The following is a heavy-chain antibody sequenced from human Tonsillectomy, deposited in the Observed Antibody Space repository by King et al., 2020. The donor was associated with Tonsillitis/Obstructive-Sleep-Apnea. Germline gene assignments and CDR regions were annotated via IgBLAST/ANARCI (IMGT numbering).Heavy chain of an antibody. CDR1: GGSFSGYY. CDR2: INHSGST. J-gene: IGHJ6*03. CDR3: ARGLGGKVVPAANIYYNYYTLYV. Sequence: VQLQQWGAGLLKPSETLSLTCAVYGGSFSGYYWSWIRQPPGKGLEWIGEINHSGSTNYNPSLTSRVTISVDTSKNQFSLKLISVTAADTAVYYCARGLGGKVVPAANIYYNYYTLYVWGKGTTVTVSS. D-gene: IGHD2-2*01. V-gene: IGHV4-34*01.